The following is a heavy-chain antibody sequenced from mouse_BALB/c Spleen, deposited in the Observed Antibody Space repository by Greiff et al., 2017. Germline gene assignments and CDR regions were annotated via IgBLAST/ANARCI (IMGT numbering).Heavy chain of an antibody. CDR2: INPSSGYT. V-gene: IGHV1-4*02. J-gene: IGHJ1*01. Sequence: VQLVESAAELARPGASVKMSCKASGYTFTSYTMHWVKQRPGQGLEWIGYINPSSGYTEYNQKFKDKTTLTADKSSSTAYMQLSSLTSEDSAVYYCARGPSWYFDVWGAGTTVTVSS. CDR3: ARGPSWYFDV. CDR1: GYTFTSYT.